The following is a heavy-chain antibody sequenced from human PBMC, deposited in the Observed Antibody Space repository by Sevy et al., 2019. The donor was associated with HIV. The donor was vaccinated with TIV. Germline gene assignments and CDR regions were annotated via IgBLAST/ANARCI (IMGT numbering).Heavy chain of an antibody. CDR1: GGSISSGDYY. CDR2: IYYSGST. CDR3: AGYCISTSPHNWFDP. J-gene: IGHJ5*02. Sequence: SETLSLTCTVSGGSISSGDYYWTWIRQSPGKGLEWIGYIYYSGSTYYNPSLKSRVTISVDTSKNQFSLRLTSVTAADTAVYYCAGYCISTSPHNWFDPWGQGTLVTVSS. D-gene: IGHD2-2*01. V-gene: IGHV4-30-4*01.